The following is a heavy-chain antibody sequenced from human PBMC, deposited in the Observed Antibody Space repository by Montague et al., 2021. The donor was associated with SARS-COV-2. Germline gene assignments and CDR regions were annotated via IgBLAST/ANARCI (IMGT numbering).Heavy chain of an antibody. CDR3: ARGAATITMIVVVFTGAGWYFDL. CDR1: GGSFSGYY. D-gene: IGHD3-22*01. Sequence: SETLSLTCAVHGGSFSGYYWSWIRQPPGKGLEWIGEINHNGSTNYNPSLKSRVSISVDTSKNQFSLKRSSVTAADTAVYYCARGAATITMIVVVFTGAGWYFDLWGRGTLVTVSS. CDR2: INHNGST. V-gene: IGHV4-34*01. J-gene: IGHJ2*01.